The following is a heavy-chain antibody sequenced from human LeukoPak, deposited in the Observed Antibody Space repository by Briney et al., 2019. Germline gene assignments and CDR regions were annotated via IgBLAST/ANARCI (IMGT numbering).Heavy chain of an antibody. V-gene: IGHV3-21*01. Sequence: YPGGSLRLSCAASGFTFSSYSMSWVRQGPGKGLEWVSSISSSSTYKYYAGSVKGRFTISRDNAKNSLYLQMNSLRAEDTAVYYCARVGWGSSWYGGSEFDYWGQGTLVAVSS. J-gene: IGHJ4*02. CDR2: ISSSSTYK. CDR3: ARVGWGSSWYGGSEFDY. CDR1: GFTFSSYS. D-gene: IGHD6-13*01.